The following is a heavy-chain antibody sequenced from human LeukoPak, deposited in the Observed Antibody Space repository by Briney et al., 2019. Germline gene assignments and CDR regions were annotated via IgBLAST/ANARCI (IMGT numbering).Heavy chain of an antibody. CDR3: ARELGYYDSSGYDH. V-gene: IGHV4-59*01. D-gene: IGHD3-22*01. CDR2: IYYSGST. CDR1: GFTFDDYA. J-gene: IGHJ4*02. Sequence: LRLSCAASGFTFDDYAMHWVRQAPGKGLEWIGYIYYSGSTNYNPSLKSRVTISVDTSKNQFSLKLSSVTAADTAVYYCARELGYYDSSGYDHWGQGTLVTVSS.